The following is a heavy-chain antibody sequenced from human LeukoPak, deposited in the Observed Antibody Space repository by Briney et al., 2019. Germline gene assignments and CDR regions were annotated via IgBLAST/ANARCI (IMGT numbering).Heavy chain of an antibody. J-gene: IGHJ4*02. CDR1: GYTFTGYY. Sequence: ASVKVSCKASGYTFTGYYMHWVRQAPGQGLEWMGWINPNSGGTNYAQKFQGRVTMTRDTSISTAYMELSRLRSDDTAVYYCAKPQGRYSYGYDYWGQGTLVTVSS. V-gene: IGHV1-2*02. CDR2: INPNSGGT. D-gene: IGHD5-18*01. CDR3: AKPQGRYSYGYDY.